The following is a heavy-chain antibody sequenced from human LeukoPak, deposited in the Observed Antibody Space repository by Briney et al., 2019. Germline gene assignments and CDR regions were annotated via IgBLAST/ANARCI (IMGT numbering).Heavy chain of an antibody. Sequence: GGSLRLSCLTSGFTFSTNAMSWVRQAPGKGLEWVSYISSSGSTLYYADSVKGRITISRDNAKNSLYLQMNSLRAEDTAVYYCARRRYNWNAIDYWGQGTLVTVSS. J-gene: IGHJ4*02. CDR2: ISSSGSTL. D-gene: IGHD1-20*01. CDR1: GFTFSTNA. V-gene: IGHV3-11*01. CDR3: ARRRYNWNAIDY.